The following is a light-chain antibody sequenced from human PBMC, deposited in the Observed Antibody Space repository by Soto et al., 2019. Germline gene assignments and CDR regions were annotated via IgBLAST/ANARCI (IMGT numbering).Light chain of an antibody. CDR1: QSISSY. CDR2: AAS. J-gene: IGKJ5*01. V-gene: IGKV1-39*01. CDR3: QQSYSTSIT. Sequence: DIQMTQSPSSLSASLGDRVTITCRASQSISSYLNWYQQKPGKAPKLLIFAASSLQSGVPSRFSGSGSGTDFTLTISSLQPEDFATYYCQQSYSTSITFGQGTRL.